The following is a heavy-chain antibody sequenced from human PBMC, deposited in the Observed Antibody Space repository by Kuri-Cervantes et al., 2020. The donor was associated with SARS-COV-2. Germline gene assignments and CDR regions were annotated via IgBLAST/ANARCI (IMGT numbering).Heavy chain of an antibody. V-gene: IGHV1-18*01. D-gene: IGHD3-22*01. J-gene: IGHJ5*02. Sequence: ASVKVSCKASGYTFTSYGISWARQAPGQGLEWMGWISAYNGNTNYAQKLQGRVTMTTDTSTSTAYMELRSLRAEDTAVYYCAKGGPYYYETGWFDPWGQGTLVTVSS. CDR2: ISAYNGNT. CDR3: AKGGPYYYETGWFDP. CDR1: GYTFTSYG.